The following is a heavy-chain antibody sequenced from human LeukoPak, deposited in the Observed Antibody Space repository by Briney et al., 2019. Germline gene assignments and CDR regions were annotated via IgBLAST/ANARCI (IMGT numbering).Heavy chain of an antibody. Sequence: PSETLSLTCTVSGGSLSSDYRTWIRHPPGPGLKWIGYIYYSGSTNYNPSLKSRVTISVDTSKNLFSLKLSSVTDADTAMYYCARGGWYPESFQHWGQGALVTVSS. CDR3: ARGGWYPESFQH. V-gene: IGHV4-59*01. D-gene: IGHD6-19*01. CDR1: GGSLSSDY. CDR2: IYYSGST. J-gene: IGHJ1*01.